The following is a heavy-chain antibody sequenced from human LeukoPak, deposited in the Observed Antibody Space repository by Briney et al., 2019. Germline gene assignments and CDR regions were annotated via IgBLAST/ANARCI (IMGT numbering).Heavy chain of an antibody. CDR1: GGSISSYY. J-gene: IGHJ4*02. CDR3: ARDFEDSSSWYPYYFDY. CDR2: IYTSGST. V-gene: IGHV4-4*07. D-gene: IGHD6-13*01. Sequence: PSETLSLTCTVSGGSISSYYWSWIRQPAGKGLEWIGRIYTSGSTNYNPSLESRVTMSVDTSKNQFSLKLSSVTAADTAVYYCARDFEDSSSWYPYYFDYWGQGTLVTVSS.